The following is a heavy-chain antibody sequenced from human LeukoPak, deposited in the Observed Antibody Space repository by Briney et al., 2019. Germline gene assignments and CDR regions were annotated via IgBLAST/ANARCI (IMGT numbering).Heavy chain of an antibody. D-gene: IGHD3-22*01. CDR1: GGTFSSYA. CDR3: ARGGYYDSSGYSPE. CDR2: IIPIFGTA. V-gene: IGHV1-69*05. J-gene: IGHJ4*02. Sequence: SVKVSCKASGGTFSSYAISWVRQAPGQGLEWMGGIIPIFGTANYAQKFQGRVTITTDESTSTAYMELSSLRSEDTAVYYCARGGYYDSSGYSPEWGQGTLVTVSS.